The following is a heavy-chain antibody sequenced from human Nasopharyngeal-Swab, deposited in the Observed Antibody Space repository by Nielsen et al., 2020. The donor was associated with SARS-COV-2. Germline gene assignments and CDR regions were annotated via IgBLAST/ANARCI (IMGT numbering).Heavy chain of an antibody. CDR3: ARDQVIAAAGLLVPVYYYYMGV. CDR2: ISYDGTNK. CDR1: GFTFSSYT. Sequence: GASLKISCAASGFTFSSYTMHWVRQAPGKGLEWVAVISYDGTNKYYADSVKGRFTISRDNSKNTLYLQMNSLRAEDTAVYYCARDQVIAAAGLLVPVYYYYMGVWGKGTTVTVSS. D-gene: IGHD6-13*01. V-gene: IGHV3-30-3*01. J-gene: IGHJ6*03.